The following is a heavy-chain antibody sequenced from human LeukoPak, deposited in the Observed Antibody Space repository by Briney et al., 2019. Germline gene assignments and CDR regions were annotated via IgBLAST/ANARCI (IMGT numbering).Heavy chain of an antibody. J-gene: IGHJ3*01. CDR1: GYTFTSYY. CDR3: ARGYCSGGGCSVLDAFDG. Sequence: ASVKVSCKASGYTFTSYYMHWVRQAPGQGLEWMGIINPSGGSTSYAQKFQGRVTMTRDTFTTTVYMELSTLRSEDTAIYYCARGYCSGGGCSVLDAFDGWGQGTMVTVSS. D-gene: IGHD2-15*01. CDR2: INPSGGST. V-gene: IGHV1-46*01.